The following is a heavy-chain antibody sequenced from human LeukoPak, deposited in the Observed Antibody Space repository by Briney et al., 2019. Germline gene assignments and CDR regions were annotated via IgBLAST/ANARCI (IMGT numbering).Heavy chain of an antibody. CDR3: ASGVVVPAAISAAFDI. CDR2: IYTSGST. CDR1: GGSISSYY. Sequence: PSETLSLTCTVSGGSISSYYWSWIRQPAGKGLEWIGRIYTSGSTNYNPSLKSRVTMSVDTSKNQFSLKLSSVTAADTAVYYCASGVVVPAAISAAFDIWGQGTMVTVSS. V-gene: IGHV4-4*07. D-gene: IGHD2-2*02. J-gene: IGHJ3*02.